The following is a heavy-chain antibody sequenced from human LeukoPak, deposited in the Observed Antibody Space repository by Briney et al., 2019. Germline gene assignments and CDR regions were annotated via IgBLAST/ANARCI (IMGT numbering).Heavy chain of an antibody. CDR1: GFTFSSYR. Sequence: PGGSLRLSCAASGFTFSSYRMNWVRQAPGKGLEWVSHISSSSSTIYYADSVMGRFTVSRDNAKNSLYLQMNSLRAEDTAVYYCAKVAYIDGSAVLDYWGQGTLVTVSS. J-gene: IGHJ4*02. D-gene: IGHD3-10*01. CDR2: ISSSSSTI. CDR3: AKVAYIDGSAVLDY. V-gene: IGHV3-48*01.